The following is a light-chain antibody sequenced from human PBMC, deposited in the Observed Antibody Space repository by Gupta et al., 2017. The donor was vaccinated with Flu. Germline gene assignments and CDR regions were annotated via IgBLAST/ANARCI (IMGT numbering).Light chain of an antibody. J-gene: IGKJ4*01. CDR3: QRRYRTPT. V-gene: IGKV1-39*01. CDR2: AAS. CDR1: QSISSV. Sequence: DIHITQFPSSLSASVGDRVTITCLASQSISSVLNFYQQKPGKAPKLLIYAASRVKSGVQPRFSGSEAEEDFTSTRSRLQHEDFAKDYCQRRYRTPTFGGGTKVEIK.